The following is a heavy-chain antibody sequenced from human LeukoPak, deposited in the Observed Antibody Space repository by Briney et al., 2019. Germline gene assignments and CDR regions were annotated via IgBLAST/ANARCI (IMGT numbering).Heavy chain of an antibody. CDR2: MNPNSGNT. V-gene: IGHV1-8*01. CDR3: AMGSALTAYYYYYMDV. CDR1: GYTFTSYD. D-gene: IGHD3-10*01. J-gene: IGHJ6*03. Sequence: ASVKVSCKASGYTFTSYDINWVRQATGQGLEWMGWMNPNSGNTGYAQKFQGRVTMTRDTSISTAYMELSRLRSDDTAVYYCAMGSALTAYYYYYMDVWGKGTTVTVSS.